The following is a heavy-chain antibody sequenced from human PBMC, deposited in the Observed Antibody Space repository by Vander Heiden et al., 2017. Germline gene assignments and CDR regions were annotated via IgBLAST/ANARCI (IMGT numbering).Heavy chain of an antibody. D-gene: IGHD3-22*01. CDR2: ISGSGGST. J-gene: IGHJ4*02. CDR1: GFTFSSYA. Sequence: EVQLLESGGGLVQPGGSLRPSCAASGFTFSSYAMSWVRQAPGKGLEWVSAISGSGGSTYYADSVKGRFTISRDNSKNTLYLQMNSLRAEDTAVYYCAKGSLTYYDSSGYYYFDYWGQGTLVTVSS. V-gene: IGHV3-23*01. CDR3: AKGSLTYYDSSGYYYFDY.